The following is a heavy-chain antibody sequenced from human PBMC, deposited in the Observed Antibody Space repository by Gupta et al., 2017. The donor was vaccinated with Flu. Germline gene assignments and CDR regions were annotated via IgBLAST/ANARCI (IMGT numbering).Heavy chain of an antibody. J-gene: IGHJ4*02. CDR3: ATVTTGC. D-gene: IGHD4-17*01. CDR1: RFTFSSSW. Sequence: VQLVESGGGVVQPGGSLSLSCAASRFTFSSSWLQWVRHAPGKGLVWVSRINPDGSSTTYADSVKGRFTISRDNAKNTLYLQMNSLRAEDTAVYYCATVTTGCWGQGTLVTVSS. V-gene: IGHV3-74*01. CDR2: INPDGSST.